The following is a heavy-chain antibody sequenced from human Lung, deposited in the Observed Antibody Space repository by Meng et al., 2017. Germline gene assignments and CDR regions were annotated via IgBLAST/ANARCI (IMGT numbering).Heavy chain of an antibody. V-gene: IGHV1-3*04. D-gene: IGHD1-26*01. CDR3: ASHPRELPS. CDR1: GYTFTSYP. Sequence: QVHAVQFGAEVRKPGASVKVSCKASGYTFTSYPIYWVRQAPGQRPEWMGWINTGNGAAKYSQKFQGRVTMTRDTSASTAYMELSSLTSEDTATYYCASHPRELPSWGQGTLVTVSS. CDR2: INTGNGAA. J-gene: IGHJ4*02.